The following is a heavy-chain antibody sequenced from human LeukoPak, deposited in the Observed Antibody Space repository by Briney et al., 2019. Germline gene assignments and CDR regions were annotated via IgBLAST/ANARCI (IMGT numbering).Heavy chain of an antibody. CDR3: AKELDTMFFDY. CDR1: GFNFDRYT. J-gene: IGHJ4*02. Sequence: GGSLRLSCATSGFNFDRYTIHWVRQAPGKGLEWVSLAGWAGGTTFYSDSVRGRFTISRDSGRKSVYLQMNSLTADDTAFYFCAKELDTMFFDYWGQGALVTVSS. V-gene: IGHV3-43*01. D-gene: IGHD3-10*02. CDR2: AGWAGGTT.